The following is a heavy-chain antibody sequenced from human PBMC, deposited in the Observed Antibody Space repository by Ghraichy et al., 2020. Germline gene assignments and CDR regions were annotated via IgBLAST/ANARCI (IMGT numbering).Heavy chain of an antibody. V-gene: IGHV3-13*01. CDR3: ARGDGSGSYYNVGVDY. J-gene: IGHJ4*02. Sequence: GGSLRLSCAASGFTFSSYDMHWVRQATGKGLEWVSAIGTAGDTYYPGSVKGRFTISRENAKNSLYLQMNSLRAGDTAVYYCARGDGSGSYYNVGVDYWGQGTLVTVSS. CDR1: GFTFSSYD. CDR2: IGTAGDT. D-gene: IGHD3-10*01.